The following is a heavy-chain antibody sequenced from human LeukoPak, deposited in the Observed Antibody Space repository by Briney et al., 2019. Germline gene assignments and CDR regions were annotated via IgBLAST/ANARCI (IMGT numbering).Heavy chain of an antibody. Sequence: SSETLSLTCAVYGGSFSGYYWSWIRQPPGKGLEWIGEINHSGSTNYNPSLKSRVTISVDTSKNQFSLKLSSVTAADTAVYYCARGSAAGLENWFDPWGQGTLVTVSS. CDR3: ARGSAAGLENWFDP. J-gene: IGHJ5*02. CDR1: GGSFSGYY. D-gene: IGHD6-13*01. V-gene: IGHV4-34*01. CDR2: INHSGST.